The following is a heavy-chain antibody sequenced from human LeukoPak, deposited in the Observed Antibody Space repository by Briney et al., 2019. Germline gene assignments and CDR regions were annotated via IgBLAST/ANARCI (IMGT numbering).Heavy chain of an antibody. CDR2: ISVSCGST. J-gene: IGHJ4*02. Sequence: GGSLTLSCAASGFTITRYAISCVRKAPAQGLEWVSVISVSCGSTYYSDSVQGRFTISRDNSKNTLFLQMNSPRAEETAIYYCAKDRRGYNSDTYFDYWGQGTLVTVSS. CDR3: AKDRRGYNSDTYFDY. D-gene: IGHD3-3*01. V-gene: IGHV3-23*01. CDR1: GFTITRYA.